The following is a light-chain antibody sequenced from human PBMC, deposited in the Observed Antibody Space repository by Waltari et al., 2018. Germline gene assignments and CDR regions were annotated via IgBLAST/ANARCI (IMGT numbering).Light chain of an antibody. J-gene: IGKJ4*01. CDR1: QSISSY. Sequence: DIQMTKSPSSLPASVGDRVTITCRASQSISSYLNWYQQKPGKAPKLLIYAASSLQSGVPSRFSGSGSGTDFTLTISSLQPEDFATYYCQQSYSTPPLTFGGGTKVEIK. CDR3: QQSYSTPPLT. V-gene: IGKV1-39*01. CDR2: AAS.